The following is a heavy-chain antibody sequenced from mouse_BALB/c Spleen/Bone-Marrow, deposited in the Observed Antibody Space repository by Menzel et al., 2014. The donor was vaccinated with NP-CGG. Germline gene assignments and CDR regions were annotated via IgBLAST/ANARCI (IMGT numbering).Heavy chain of an antibody. CDR2: IYPGDGST. J-gene: IGHJ3*01. CDR1: GYTFTSYD. D-gene: IGHD2-4*01. V-gene: IGHV1S56*01. CDR3: ARALSTLMIRGFAY. Sequence: VKLVESGPELAKPGALVKISCKASGYTFTSYDINWVKQRPGQGLEWIGWIYPGDGSTKYNEKFKGKATLTADKSSSTAYMQLSSLTSENSAVYFCARALSTLMIRGFAYWGQGTLVTVSA.